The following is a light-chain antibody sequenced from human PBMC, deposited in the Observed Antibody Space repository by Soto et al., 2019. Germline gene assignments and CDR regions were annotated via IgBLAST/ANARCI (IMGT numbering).Light chain of an antibody. J-gene: IGLJ3*02. Sequence: QSALTQPASASGSPGQSVTISCTGTSSDVGAYNYVSWYQQYPGKAPKLMIYEVNKRPSGVPDRFSGSKSGKTASLTVSGLQPEDEADYNCTSYAGSNILVFGGGTKVTVL. CDR3: TSYAGSNILV. V-gene: IGLV2-8*01. CDR2: EVN. CDR1: SSDVGAYNY.